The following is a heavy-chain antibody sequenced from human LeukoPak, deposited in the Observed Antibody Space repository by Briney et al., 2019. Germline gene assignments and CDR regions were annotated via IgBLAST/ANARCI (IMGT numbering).Heavy chain of an antibody. V-gene: IGHV4-31*03. CDR3: ARVKVEYTSSFDC. CDR1: GGSLSSAGYY. Sequence: PSQTLSLTCTVSGGSLSSAGYYWIWIRQLPGKGLEWIGYIYYSGTTYYNPSLKSRLTISVDTSKKQFSLKLSSVTAADTATYYCARVKVEYTSSFDCWGQGTLVTVSS. CDR2: IYYSGTT. J-gene: IGHJ4*02. D-gene: IGHD6-6*01.